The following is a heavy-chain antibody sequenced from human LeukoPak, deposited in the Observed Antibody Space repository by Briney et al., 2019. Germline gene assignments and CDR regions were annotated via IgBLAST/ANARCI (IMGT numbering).Heavy chain of an antibody. CDR3: ARDRNYYDSSGYYFAN. D-gene: IGHD3-22*01. CDR2: IYHSGNT. V-gene: IGHV4-59*01. Sequence: SETLSLTCTVSGGSISSYYWSWIRQPPGKGLEWIGYIYHSGNTNYNPSLKSRVTISVDTSKSQLSLKLNSVTAADTAVYYCARDRNYYDSSGYYFANWGQGTLVTVSS. J-gene: IGHJ4*02. CDR1: GGSISSYY.